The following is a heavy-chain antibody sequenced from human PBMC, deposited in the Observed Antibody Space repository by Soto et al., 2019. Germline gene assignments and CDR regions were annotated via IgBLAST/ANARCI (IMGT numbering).Heavy chain of an antibody. J-gene: IGHJ4*02. CDR2: ITDTGGDA. Sequence: EVQLLESGGDLKQPGGSLRLSCVASGLTFGSRAMSWVRQAPEEGLQWVSTITDTGGDAKYADSVRGRFVISRDNSKKTLYLQMTSLTAEDSAMYFCARGSTDSYPGSRIFDFWGRGTLVTVSS. D-gene: IGHD3-10*01. V-gene: IGHV3-23*01. CDR1: GLTFGSRA. CDR3: ARGSTDSYPGSRIFDF.